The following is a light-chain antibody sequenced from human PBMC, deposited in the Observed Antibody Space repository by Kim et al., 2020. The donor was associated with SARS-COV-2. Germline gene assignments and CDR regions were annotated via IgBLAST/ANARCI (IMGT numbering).Light chain of an antibody. J-gene: IGKJ3*01. V-gene: IGKV1-33*01. CDR2: DAA. CDR3: QQYDNLHLFT. Sequence: DRAITTSQPSQHISNYLICYQQKTGKAPKLSIYDAANVETGVPSRCSGSGYGTDFTFTISSMQHEDIVTYYCQQYDNLHLFTFGPGTKVDIK. CDR1: QHISNY.